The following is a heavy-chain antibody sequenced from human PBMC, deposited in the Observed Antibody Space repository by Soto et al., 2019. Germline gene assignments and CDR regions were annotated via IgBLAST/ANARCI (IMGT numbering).Heavy chain of an antibody. CDR3: ARDFREVAGTYYFDY. Sequence: QVQLVQSGAEVKKPGASVKVSCKASGYTFTSYAMHWVRQAPGQRLEWMGWINAGNGNTKYSQKFQGRVTITRDTSARPAYMALSSLRSEDTAVYYCARDFREVAGTYYFDYWGQGTLVTVSS. CDR1: GYTFTSYA. CDR2: INAGNGNT. J-gene: IGHJ4*02. D-gene: IGHD6-19*01. V-gene: IGHV1-3*01.